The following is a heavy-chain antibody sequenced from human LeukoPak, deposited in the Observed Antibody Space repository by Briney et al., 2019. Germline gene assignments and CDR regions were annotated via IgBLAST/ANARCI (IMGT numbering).Heavy chain of an antibody. V-gene: IGHV4-39*01. CDR1: GGSISISSYY. D-gene: IGHD3-22*01. J-gene: IGHJ4*02. Sequence: PSETLSLTCTVSGGSISISSYYWGWIRQPPGKGLEWIGSIFYSGSTYYNPSLESRVTISVDTSKNQFSLKLSSVTAADTAVYYCARQFYYDSGGSHYWGQGTLVTVSS. CDR3: ARQFYYDSGGSHY. CDR2: IFYSGST.